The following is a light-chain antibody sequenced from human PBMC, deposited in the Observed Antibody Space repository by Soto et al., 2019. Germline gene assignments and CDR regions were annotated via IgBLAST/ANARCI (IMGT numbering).Light chain of an antibody. CDR3: CSYTSSSPYV. CDR1: SSDVGGYNY. J-gene: IGLJ1*01. Sequence: QSVLTQPASVSGSPGQSITISCTGTSSDVGGYNYVSWYQQHPGKAPKLMIYDVSNRPSGVSNRFSGSKSGNTASLTISGLQAEDYADSYSCSYTSSSPYVSGPGTKVTVL. V-gene: IGLV2-14*01. CDR2: DVS.